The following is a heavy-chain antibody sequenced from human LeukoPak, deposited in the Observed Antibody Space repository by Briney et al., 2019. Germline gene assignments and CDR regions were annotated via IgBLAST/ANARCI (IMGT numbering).Heavy chain of an antibody. Sequence: GGSLRLSCAASGFTFSNFGIHWVRQAPGKGLEWVAFIRYDGNNKYYADSVKGRFTISRDNSKNTLYLQMNSLRAEDTAVYYCARESQVVVAATLDYYYYMDVWGKGTTVTVSS. J-gene: IGHJ6*03. D-gene: IGHD2-15*01. V-gene: IGHV3-30*02. CDR3: ARESQVVVAATLDYYYYMDV. CDR2: IRYDGNNK. CDR1: GFTFSNFG.